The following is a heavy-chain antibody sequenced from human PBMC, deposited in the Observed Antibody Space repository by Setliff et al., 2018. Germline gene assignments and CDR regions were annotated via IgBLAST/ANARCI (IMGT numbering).Heavy chain of an antibody. V-gene: IGHV1-24*01. CDR2: FDPEDGET. D-gene: IGHD3-10*01. CDR1: GYTLTELS. CDR3: ATGGLLWFGELSGGAFDI. Sequence: ASVKVSCKVSGYTLTELSMHWVRQAPGKGLEWMGGFDPEDGETIYAQKFQGRVTMTEDTSTDTAYMELGSLRSEDTAVYYCATGGLLWFGELSGGAFDIWGQGTMVTVSS. J-gene: IGHJ3*02.